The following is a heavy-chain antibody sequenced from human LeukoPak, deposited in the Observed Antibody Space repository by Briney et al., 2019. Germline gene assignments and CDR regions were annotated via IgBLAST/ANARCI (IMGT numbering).Heavy chain of an antibody. V-gene: IGHV3-53*01. CDR1: GFTISDNY. J-gene: IGHJ4*02. CDR3: ASLYCSAGSCFVDY. CDR2: IYSCGST. Sequence: PGGSLRLSCAVSGFTISDNYMSWVRQAPGKGLEWVSVIYSCGSTSYTDSVKGRFTISRDNSKNTVYLQMNSLRAEDTAVYYCASLYCSAGSCFVDYWGQGTLVSVSA. D-gene: IGHD2-15*01.